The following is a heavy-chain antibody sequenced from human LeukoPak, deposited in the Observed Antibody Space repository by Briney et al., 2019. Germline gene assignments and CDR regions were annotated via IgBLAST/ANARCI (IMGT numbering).Heavy chain of an antibody. CDR1: GGSISSYY. CDR3: ARDSSSWYYYYGMDV. Sequence: PSETLSLTCTVSGGSISSYYWNWIRQPPGKGLEWIGYIYYSGSTNYNPSLKSRVTISVDTSKNQFSLKLSSVTAADTAVYYCARDSSSWYYYYGMDVWGQGTTITVSS. V-gene: IGHV4-59*01. J-gene: IGHJ6*02. CDR2: IYYSGST. D-gene: IGHD6-13*01.